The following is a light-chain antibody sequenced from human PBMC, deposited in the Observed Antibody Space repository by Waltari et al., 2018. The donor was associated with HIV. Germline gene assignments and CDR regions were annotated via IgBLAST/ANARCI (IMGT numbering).Light chain of an antibody. CDR1: SSNIGSNS. CDR3: AAWDDSLQRSYV. CDR2: TNI. Sequence: QSVLTQPPSASGIPGQRVTISCSGSSSNIGSNSVNWYQQLPGTAPRLLISTNIRLPSGVPDRFSGSKSGTSAALAISGLQPEDEADYYCAAWDDSLQRSYVRGTGTKVTVL. V-gene: IGLV1-44*01. J-gene: IGLJ1*01.